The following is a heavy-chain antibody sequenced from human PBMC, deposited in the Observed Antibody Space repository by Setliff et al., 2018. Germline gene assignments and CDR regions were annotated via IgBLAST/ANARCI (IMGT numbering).Heavy chain of an antibody. J-gene: IGHJ4*02. CDR3: ARDRVVVLAGRRGFYFDY. D-gene: IGHD2-15*01. CDR1: GGSISSHY. Sequence: SETLSLTCTVSGGSISSHYWTWIRQPAGKGLEWIGRLYTSGDTNYNPSLRSRVSMSLDTSKNQFSLKLSSVTAADTAVYYCARDRVVVLAGRRGFYFDYWGQGTLVTVPS. V-gene: IGHV4-4*07. CDR2: LYTSGDT.